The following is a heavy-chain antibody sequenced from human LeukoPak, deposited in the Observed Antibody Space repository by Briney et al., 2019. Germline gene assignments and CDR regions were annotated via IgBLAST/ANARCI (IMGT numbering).Heavy chain of an antibody. CDR3: ARHPGLDSSSWYWSRWFGP. D-gene: IGHD6-13*01. V-gene: IGHV4-39*01. CDR1: GGSISSSSFY. J-gene: IGHJ5*02. Sequence: SETLSLTCTVSGGSISSSSFYWGWIRQPPGKGLEWLGSIYYSGSTYYNPSLKSRVTISVDTSKNQFSLKLSSVTAADTAVYYCARHPGLDSSSWYWSRWFGPWGQGILVTVSS. CDR2: IYYSGST.